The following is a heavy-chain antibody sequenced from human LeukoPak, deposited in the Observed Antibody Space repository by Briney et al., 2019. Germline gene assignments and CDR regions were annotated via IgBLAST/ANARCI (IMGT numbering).Heavy chain of an antibody. Sequence: PGGSLRLSCAASGFTFSTYWMHWVRQAPGKGLVWVSRIKTDGSSTNYADYADSVKGRFTISRDNAKNMLYLQMNSLRAEDPAAYYYARGGSPPEALGDAFGVWGQGTMVTVSS. V-gene: IGHV3-74*01. J-gene: IGHJ3*01. CDR3: ARGGSPPEALGDAFGV. CDR2: IKTDGSST. D-gene: IGHD1-26*01. CDR1: GFTFSTYW.